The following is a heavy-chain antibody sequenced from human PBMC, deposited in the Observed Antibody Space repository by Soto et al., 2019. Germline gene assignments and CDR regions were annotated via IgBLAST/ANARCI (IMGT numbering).Heavy chain of an antibody. CDR3: ASGRCGNPVSS. CDR1: GDSITSGGYY. D-gene: IGHD4-17*01. CDR2: IHYSGST. Sequence: QVQLQESGPGLVKPSQTLSLTCTVSGDSITSGGYYLTWIRQHPGKALDWIGYIHYSGSTYYNPSFESRVPISVDTPKNQLSLKLSAVTAADTAMYYCASGRCGNPVSSWGQGTLVTVSS. J-gene: IGHJ5*02. V-gene: IGHV4-31*03.